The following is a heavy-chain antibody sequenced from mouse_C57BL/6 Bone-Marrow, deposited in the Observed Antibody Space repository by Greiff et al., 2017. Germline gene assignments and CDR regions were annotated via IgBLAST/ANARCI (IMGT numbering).Heavy chain of an antibody. J-gene: IGHJ3*01. CDR2: IHPNSGST. Sequence: QVQLQQPGAELVKPGASVKLSCKASGYTFTSYWMHWVKQRPGQGLEWIGMIHPNSGSTNYNEKFKSKATLTVDKSSSTAYMQLSSLTFEDSAVYYCARWVYSNYGAYWRQGTLVTVSA. V-gene: IGHV1-64*01. CDR1: GYTFTSYW. CDR3: ARWVYSNYGAY. D-gene: IGHD2-5*01.